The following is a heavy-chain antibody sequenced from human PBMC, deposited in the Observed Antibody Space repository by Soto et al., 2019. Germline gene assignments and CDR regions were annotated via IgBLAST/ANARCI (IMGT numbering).Heavy chain of an antibody. CDR2: TYHSGNP. V-gene: IGHV4-30-2*01. Sequence: SETLSLTCDVSGDTISTGGYTWAWIRQPPGEALEWIGHTYHSGNPYYNPSLKSRVTISVDTSKNQFSLKLSSVTAADTAVYYCARVLFGRGNWFDPWGQGTLVTVSS. D-gene: IGHD3-3*01. J-gene: IGHJ5*02. CDR3: ARVLFGRGNWFDP. CDR1: GDTISTGGYT.